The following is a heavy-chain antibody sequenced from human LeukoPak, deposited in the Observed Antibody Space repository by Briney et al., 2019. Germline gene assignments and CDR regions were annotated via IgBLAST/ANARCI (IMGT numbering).Heavy chain of an antibody. CDR2: ISWNSGSI. CDR1: GFTFDDYA. CDR3: AKDMDAHGSGSLAYYFDY. D-gene: IGHD3-10*01. J-gene: IGHJ4*02. Sequence: GGSLRLSCADPGFTFDDYAMHWVRQAPGKGLEWVSGISWNSGSIAYADSVKGRFTISRDNAKNSLFLQMNSLRPEDTALYYCAKDMDAHGSGSLAYYFDYWGQGTLVTVSS. V-gene: IGHV3-9*01.